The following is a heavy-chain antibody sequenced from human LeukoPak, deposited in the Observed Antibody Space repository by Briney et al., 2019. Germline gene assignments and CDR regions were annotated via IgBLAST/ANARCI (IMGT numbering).Heavy chain of an antibody. Sequence: PSETLSLTCTVSGGSTTSDLYYWTWIRQPAGKGLEWIGRIYANGWTDYNPSLKSRVTISVDTSKNQFSLKVSLVTAADTAFYYCARGSGWNSFDPWGQGTLVTVSS. J-gene: IGHJ5*02. CDR1: GGSTTSDLYY. CDR3: ARGSGWNSFDP. CDR2: IYANGWT. D-gene: IGHD6-19*01. V-gene: IGHV4-61*02.